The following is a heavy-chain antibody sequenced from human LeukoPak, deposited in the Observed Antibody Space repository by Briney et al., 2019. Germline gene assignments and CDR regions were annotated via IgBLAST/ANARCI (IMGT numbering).Heavy chain of an antibody. CDR1: GGFISSYY. CDR2: IYYSGST. CDR3: AKERPGIAATPGPFDP. V-gene: IGHV4-59*08. J-gene: IGHJ5*02. Sequence: SETLSLTCTVSGGFISSYYWSWIRPPPGKGLEWIGYIYYSGSTNYNPSLKSRVTISVDTSKNQFSLKLSSVTAADTAVYYCAKERPGIAATPGPFDPWGQGTLVTVSS. D-gene: IGHD6-13*01.